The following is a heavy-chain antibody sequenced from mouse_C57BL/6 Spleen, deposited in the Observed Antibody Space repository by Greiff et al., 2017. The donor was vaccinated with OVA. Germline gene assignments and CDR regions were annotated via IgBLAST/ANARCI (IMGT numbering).Heavy chain of an antibody. J-gene: IGHJ3*01. CDR2: IDPEDGET. D-gene: IGHD1-1*01. CDR1: GFNIKDYY. V-gene: IGHV14-2*01. Sequence: VQLQQSGAELVKPGASVKLSCTASGFNIKDYYMHWVKQRTEQGLEWIGRIDPEDGETKYAPNLQGKATITADTSSNTDYLQLSSLTSEDTAVYYGATGYYGSSPFAYWGQGTLVTVSA. CDR3: ATGYYGSSPFAY.